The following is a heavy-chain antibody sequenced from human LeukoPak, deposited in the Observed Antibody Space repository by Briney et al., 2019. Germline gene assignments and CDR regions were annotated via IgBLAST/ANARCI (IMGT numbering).Heavy chain of an antibody. V-gene: IGHV3-74*01. J-gene: IGHJ4*02. CDR1: RCTFSRYW. CDR2: IESDGSST. D-gene: IGHD2-15*01. Sequence: QPGGSLRLSCTASRCTFSRYWMHWGRQAPGKGLMWVSRIESDGSSTSYADSVKGRFTISRDNAKNTLFLQMNSLGAEDTAVYYCARVIGGRADIWGQGTLVTVSS. CDR3: ARVIGGRADI.